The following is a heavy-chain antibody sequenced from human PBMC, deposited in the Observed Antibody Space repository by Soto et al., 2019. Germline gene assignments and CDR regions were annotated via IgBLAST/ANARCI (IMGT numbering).Heavy chain of an antibody. CDR3: SKWNGGFDY. CDR1: GFTFSSYG. Sequence: QVQLVESGGGVVQPGRSLRLSCAASGFTFSSYGMHWVRQAPGRGLEWVAVISYDGSYKYYADSVKGRFTISRDNSKNTLYLQMCGLRAEDTAFYYCSKWNGGFDYWGQGTLVTVSS. V-gene: IGHV3-30*18. J-gene: IGHJ4*02. CDR2: ISYDGSYK. D-gene: IGHD3-16*01.